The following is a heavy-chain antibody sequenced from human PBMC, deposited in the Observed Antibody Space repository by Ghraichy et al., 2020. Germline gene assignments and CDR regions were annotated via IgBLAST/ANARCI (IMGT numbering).Heavy chain of an antibody. CDR3: ARGLRWGGNWFDP. Sequence: SETLSLTCTVSGGSISSGGYYWSWIRQHPGKGLEWIGYIYYSGSTYYNPSLKSRVTISVDTSKNQFSLKLSPVTAADTAVYYCARGLRWGGNWFDPWGQGTLVTVSS. D-gene: IGHD4-23*01. J-gene: IGHJ5*02. CDR2: IYYSGST. V-gene: IGHV4-31*03. CDR1: GGSISSGGYY.